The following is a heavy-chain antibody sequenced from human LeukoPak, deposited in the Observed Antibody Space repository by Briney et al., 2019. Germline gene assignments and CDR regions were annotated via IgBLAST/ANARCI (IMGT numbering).Heavy chain of an antibody. CDR1: GDSVSSNSAA. Sequence: SQTLSLTCAISGDSVSSNSAAWNWIRQSPSRGLEWLGRTYYRSKWYNDYAVSVKSRITINPDTSKNQFSLQLNSVTPEDTAVYYCAREAITGTLGAYYGSGSYYNLACDYWGQGTLVTVSS. D-gene: IGHD3-10*01. CDR2: TYYRSKWYN. CDR3: AREAITGTLGAYYGSGSYYNLACDY. V-gene: IGHV6-1*01. J-gene: IGHJ4*02.